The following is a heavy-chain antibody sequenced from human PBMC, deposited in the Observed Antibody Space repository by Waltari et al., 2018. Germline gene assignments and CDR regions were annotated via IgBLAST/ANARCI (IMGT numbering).Heavy chain of an antibody. V-gene: IGHV4-38-2*01. D-gene: IGHD2-2*03. CDR3: SRQVLGYCTSAACRRLES. CDR1: GYAINSGFY. CDR2: IYHDGTT. J-gene: IGHJ4*02. Sequence: QVQLQESGPSLVKPSETLSLTCDFPGYAINSGFYWGWTRQPPGKGLEWIATIYHDGTTFYNPSLKSRVTVSMDTSKNQFSLKLGSVTAADTAVYYCSRQVLGYCTSAACRRLESWGQGTLVTVSS.